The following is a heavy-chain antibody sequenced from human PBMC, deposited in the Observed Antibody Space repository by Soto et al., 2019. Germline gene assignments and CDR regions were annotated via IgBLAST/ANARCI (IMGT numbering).Heavy chain of an antibody. V-gene: IGHV4-59*01. CDR2: IYYSGVT. J-gene: IGHJ6*02. CDR1: GGSISSYY. Sequence: SETLSLTCSVSGGSISSYYWSWIRQPPGKGLEWIGYIYYSGVTNLHPPLKSRVTMSVDTSKNQFSLNLTSVTAADTAVYDCARGYDFNGIDVWGQGTRVTVSS. D-gene: IGHD1-1*01. CDR3: ARGYDFNGIDV.